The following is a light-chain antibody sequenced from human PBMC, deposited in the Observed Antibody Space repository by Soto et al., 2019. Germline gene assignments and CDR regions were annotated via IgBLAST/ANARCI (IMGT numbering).Light chain of an antibody. J-gene: IGKJ1*01. Sequence: DIQMTQSPSTLSASVVDRVTITCRASQSIRTWLAWYQQKPGKAPKLLIYDASSLESGVPSRFSGSGSGTEFTLTISSLQPDDLATYYCQQYSDYWTFGQGTKVDIK. CDR3: QQYSDYWT. CDR2: DAS. V-gene: IGKV1-5*01. CDR1: QSIRTW.